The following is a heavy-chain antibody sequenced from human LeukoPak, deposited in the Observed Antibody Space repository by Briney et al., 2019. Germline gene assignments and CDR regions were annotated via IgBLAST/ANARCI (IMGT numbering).Heavy chain of an antibody. CDR2: IYYSGST. D-gene: IGHD2-2*01. Sequence: SETLSLTCTVSGGSISSGDYYWSWIRQPPGKGLEWIGYIYYSGSTYYNPSLKSRVTVSVDTSKNQFSLKLSSVTAADTAVYYCARAQSRYCSSASCFLNWFDPWGQRTLVTVSS. J-gene: IGHJ5*02. V-gene: IGHV4-30-4*08. CDR1: GGSISSGDYY. CDR3: ARAQSRYCSSASCFLNWFDP.